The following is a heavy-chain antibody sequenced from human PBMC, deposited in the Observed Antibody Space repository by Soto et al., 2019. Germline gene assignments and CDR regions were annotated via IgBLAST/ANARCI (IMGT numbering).Heavy chain of an antibody. J-gene: IGHJ5*02. CDR2: IYYSGST. D-gene: IGHD3-3*01. Sequence: QVQLQESGPGLVKPSQTLSLTCTVSGGSISSGDYYWSWIRQPPGKGLEWIGYIYYSGSTYYNPSLKSRVTISVDTSKNQFSLKLSSVTAADTAVYYCARRITIFGVPDNWFDPWGQGTLVTVSS. V-gene: IGHV4-30-4*01. CDR1: GGSISSGDYY. CDR3: ARRITIFGVPDNWFDP.